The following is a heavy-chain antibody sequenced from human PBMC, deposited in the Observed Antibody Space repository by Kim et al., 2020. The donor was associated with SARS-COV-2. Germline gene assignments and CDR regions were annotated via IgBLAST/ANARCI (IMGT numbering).Heavy chain of an antibody. J-gene: IGHJ4*02. Sequence: SETLSLTCTVSGGSISSSGYYWGWIRQPPGKGLEWIGSVYYTGATYYNPSLKSRVTISVDTSNNQFSLKLSSVTAADTAVYYCARHFXXXSIRXLGLFQXXXWGQGTXXXXSS. CDR2: VYYTGAT. CDR3: ARHFXXXSIRXLGLFQXXX. V-gene: IGHV4-39*01. CDR1: GGSISSSGYY. D-gene: IGHD2-2*02.